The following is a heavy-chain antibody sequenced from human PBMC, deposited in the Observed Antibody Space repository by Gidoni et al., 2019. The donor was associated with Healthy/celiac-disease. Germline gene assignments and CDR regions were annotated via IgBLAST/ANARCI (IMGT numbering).Heavy chain of an antibody. J-gene: IGHJ1*01. CDR3: AKNAMIVVVIQYFQH. V-gene: IGHV3-23*01. D-gene: IGHD3-22*01. CDR1: GFTFSSYA. CDR2: ISVSGGST. Sequence: EVQLLESGGGLVQPGGYLSLSCAASGFTFSSYAMSWVRQAPGKGLEWVSAISVSGGSTYYADSVKGRFTISRDNSKNTLYLQMNSLRAEDTAVYYCAKNAMIVVVIQYFQHWGQGTLVTVSS.